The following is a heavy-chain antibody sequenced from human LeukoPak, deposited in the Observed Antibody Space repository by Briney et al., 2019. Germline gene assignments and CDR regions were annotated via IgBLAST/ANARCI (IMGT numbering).Heavy chain of an antibody. CDR2: INHSGST. J-gene: IGHJ4*02. CDR3: ARSLGDY. V-gene: IGHV4-34*01. D-gene: IGHD3-3*02. Sequence: SETLSLTCAVYGGSFSDFHWSWIRQPPGKGLEWIGEINHSGSTNYNPSLKSRVTISVDTSKNQFSLNLSSVTAADTAVYYCARSLGDYWGQGTLVTVSS. CDR1: GGSFSDFH.